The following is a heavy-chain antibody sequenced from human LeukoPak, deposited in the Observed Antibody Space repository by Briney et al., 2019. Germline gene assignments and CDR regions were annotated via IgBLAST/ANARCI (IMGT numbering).Heavy chain of an antibody. CDR3: ARDLLRYFDWLGMAGY. D-gene: IGHD3-9*01. V-gene: IGHV1-46*01. Sequence: ASVKVSCKASGYTFTSYYMHWVRQAPGQGLEWMGIINPSGGSTSYAQKLQGRVTMTTDTSTSTAYVELRSLRSDDTAVYYCARDLLRYFDWLGMAGYWGQGTLVTVSS. CDR1: GYTFTSYY. CDR2: INPSGGST. J-gene: IGHJ4*02.